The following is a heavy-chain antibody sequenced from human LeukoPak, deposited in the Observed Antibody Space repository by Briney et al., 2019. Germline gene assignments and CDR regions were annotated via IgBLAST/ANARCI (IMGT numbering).Heavy chain of an antibody. V-gene: IGHV3-11*01. CDR3: ARGKRRFDS. CDR1: GFNFSDDY. Sequence: GGSLRLSCAASGFNFSDDYMSWIRQAPGKGLEWVSYMSKSGYSIYYAASVKGRFTISRDNVNHSLFLQMNSLRAEDTAVYYCARGKRRFDSWGQGTLVTVSS. J-gene: IGHJ4*02. CDR2: MSKSGYSI.